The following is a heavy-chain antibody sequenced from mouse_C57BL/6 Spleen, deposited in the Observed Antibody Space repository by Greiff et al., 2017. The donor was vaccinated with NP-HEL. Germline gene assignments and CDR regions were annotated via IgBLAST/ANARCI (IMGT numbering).Heavy chain of an antibody. J-gene: IGHJ4*01. CDR3: ARCVSTMITTRAMDY. V-gene: IGHV1-53*01. Sequence: QVQLQQPGTELVKPGASVKLSCKASGYTFTSYWMHWVKQRPGQGLEWIGNINPSNGGTNYNEKFKSKATLTVDKSSSTAYMQLSSLTSEDSAVYYCARCVSTMITTRAMDYWGQGTSVTVSS. D-gene: IGHD2-4*01. CDR1: GYTFTSYW. CDR2: INPSNGGT.